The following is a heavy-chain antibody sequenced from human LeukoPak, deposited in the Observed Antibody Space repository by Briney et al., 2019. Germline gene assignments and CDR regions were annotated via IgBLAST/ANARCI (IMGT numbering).Heavy chain of an antibody. D-gene: IGHD3-3*01. CDR1: GFTFSSYA. J-gene: IGHJ4*02. Sequence: PGGSLRLSCAASGFTFSSYAMSWVRQAPGKGLEWVGFIRSKAYGGTTEYAASVKGRFTISRDDSKSIAYLQMNSLKTEDTAVYYCTRDKGGFWSGYTAPFDYWGQGTLVTVSS. CDR3: TRDKGGFWSGYTAPFDY. CDR2: IRSKAYGGTT. V-gene: IGHV3-49*04.